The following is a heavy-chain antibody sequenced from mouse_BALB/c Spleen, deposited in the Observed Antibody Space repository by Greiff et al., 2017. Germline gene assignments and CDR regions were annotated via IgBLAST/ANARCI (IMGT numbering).Heavy chain of an antibody. CDR3: ARSRYAEGRAWFAY. CDR1: GYTFTSYV. CDR2: INPYNDGT. V-gene: IGHV1-14*01. D-gene: IGHD2-14*01. Sequence: VQLKESGPELVKPGASVKMSCKASGYTFTSYVMHWVKQKPGQGLEWIGYINPYNDGTKYNEKFKGKATLTSDKSSSTAYMELSSLTSEDSAVYYCARSRYAEGRAWFAYWGQGTLVTVSA. J-gene: IGHJ3*01.